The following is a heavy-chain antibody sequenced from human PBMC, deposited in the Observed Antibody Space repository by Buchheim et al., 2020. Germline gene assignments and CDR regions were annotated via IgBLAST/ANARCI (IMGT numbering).Heavy chain of an antibody. V-gene: IGHV3-48*03. J-gene: IGHJ6*02. CDR1: GFTFSSYE. CDR2: ISSSGSTI. D-gene: IGHD4-17*01. Sequence: EVQPVESGGGLVQPGGSLRLSCAASGFTFSSYEMNWVRQVPGKGLEWVSYISSSGSTIYYADSVKGRFTISRDNAKNSLYLQMNSLRAEDTAVYYCARGPLYGDYNVGMDVWGQGTT. CDR3: ARGPLYGDYNVGMDV.